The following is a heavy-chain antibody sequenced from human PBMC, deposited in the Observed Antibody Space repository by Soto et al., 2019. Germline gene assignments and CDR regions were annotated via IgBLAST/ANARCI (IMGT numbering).Heavy chain of an antibody. Sequence: ASGPPLVNPTQTITLTCTFSGFSLSTSGVGVGWIRQPPGKALEWLALIYWDDDKRYSPSLKSRLTITKDTSKNQVVLTMTNMDPVDTATYYCAHSFGAIVVVTAPRAFDAFDIWGQGTMVTVSS. V-gene: IGHV2-5*02. CDR1: GFSLSTSGVG. CDR2: IYWDDDK. D-gene: IGHD2-21*02. J-gene: IGHJ3*02. CDR3: AHSFGAIVVVTAPRAFDAFDI.